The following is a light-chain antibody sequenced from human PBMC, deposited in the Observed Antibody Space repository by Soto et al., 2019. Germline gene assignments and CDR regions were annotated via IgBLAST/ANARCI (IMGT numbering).Light chain of an antibody. CDR2: GAS. CDR3: QHYGSSTRT. V-gene: IGKV3-20*01. CDR1: QSVSSGY. Sequence: ELVLTQSPATLSLSPGDTATLSCRATQSVSSGYLAWYQQKPGQAPRLLISGASSRATGIPDRFSGIGSGADFTLTITRLEPEDFALYYCQHYGSSTRTFGQGTKVEIK. J-gene: IGKJ1*01.